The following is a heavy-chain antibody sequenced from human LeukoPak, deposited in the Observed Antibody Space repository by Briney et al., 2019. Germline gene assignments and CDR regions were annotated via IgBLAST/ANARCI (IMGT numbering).Heavy chain of an antibody. J-gene: IGHJ4*02. CDR2: VSYDGSNK. V-gene: IGHV3-30*04. Sequence: PGGSLRLSCAASGFTFSRFAIHWVRQAPGKGLEWVAVVSYDGSNKYYADSLKGRFTISRDNSKSTLYLQMNSLTVEDTAVYYCARAPSGDPGGVDSWGQGTLVTASS. D-gene: IGHD3-10*01. CDR3: ARAPSGDPGGVDS. CDR1: GFTFSRFA.